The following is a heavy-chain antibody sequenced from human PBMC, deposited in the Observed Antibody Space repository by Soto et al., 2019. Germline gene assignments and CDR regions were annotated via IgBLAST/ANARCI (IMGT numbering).Heavy chain of an antibody. CDR2: ISNDGSDK. D-gene: IGHD6-13*01. CDR3: AKDQGIAASHGID. CDR1: GFTFNNYG. Sequence: QVQLVESGGGVVQPGRSLRLSCAASGFTFNNYGMHWVRQAPGKGLEWVAVISNDGSDKYYADSVKVRLTISRDNSKKTVYLQMNSLRAEDTAVYYCAKDQGIAASHGIDWGQGTMVTVSS. V-gene: IGHV3-30*18. J-gene: IGHJ3*01.